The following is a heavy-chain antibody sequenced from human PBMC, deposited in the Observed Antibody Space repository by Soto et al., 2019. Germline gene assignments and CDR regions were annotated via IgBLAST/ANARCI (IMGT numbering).Heavy chain of an antibody. J-gene: IGHJ4*02. CDR3: ARSAGWYAVHS. CDR1: GDSVSSPHY. D-gene: IGHD6-19*01. V-gene: IGHV4-4*02. CDR2: VFHTGTT. Sequence: QVQLQESGPGLVKPSGTLSLTCAVSGDSVSSPHYWCWVRQPPGKGLEWIGEVFHTGTTSYNPSLRSRVTISMDKSNNQFSLDLSSVTAADTAVYYCARSAGWYAVHSWGPGTPVIVSS.